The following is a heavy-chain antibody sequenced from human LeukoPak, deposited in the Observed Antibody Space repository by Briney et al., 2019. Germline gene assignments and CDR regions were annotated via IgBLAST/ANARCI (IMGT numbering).Heavy chain of an antibody. CDR2: IYYSGST. CDR1: GGSISNYY. CDR3: ARRTVVLDY. V-gene: IGHV4-59*08. Sequence: PSETLSLTCTGSGGSISNYYWSWIRQPPGKGLEWMGYIYYSGSTTYNPSLKSRVTISVVTSKNQLSLRLTSVTTADTAVYYCARRTVVLDYWGQGTLVTVSS. D-gene: IGHD4-23*01. J-gene: IGHJ4*02.